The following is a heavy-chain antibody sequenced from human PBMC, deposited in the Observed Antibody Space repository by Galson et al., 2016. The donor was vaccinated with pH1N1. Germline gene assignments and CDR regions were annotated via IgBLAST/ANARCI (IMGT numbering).Heavy chain of an antibody. CDR2: IRSSGSTI. D-gene: IGHD5-24*01. CDR3: ARESNSDRWHNAFDM. Sequence: SLRLSCAASGFTFSSYEMHWVRQAPGKGLEWISYIRSSGSTIYYADSVKGRFTMSRDNAKNSLYLQMISLRAEDTAVYYCARESNSDRWHNAFDMWGQGTMVTVSS. V-gene: IGHV3-48*03. CDR1: GFTFSSYE. J-gene: IGHJ3*02.